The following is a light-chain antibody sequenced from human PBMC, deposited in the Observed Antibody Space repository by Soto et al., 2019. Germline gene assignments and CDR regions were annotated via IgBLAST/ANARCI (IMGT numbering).Light chain of an antibody. V-gene: IGLV1-44*01. CDR1: SCNIGSNP. Sequence: QSVLTQPPSASGTPGQTVTISCSGSSCNIGSNPVSWYQQLPGTAPKSLIYSDNQRPSGVPDRISGSRSGTSASLAISGLQSEDEAEYYCASCDDSLRGRVFGGGTKLTVL. CDR3: ASCDDSLRGRV. CDR2: SDN. J-gene: IGLJ2*01.